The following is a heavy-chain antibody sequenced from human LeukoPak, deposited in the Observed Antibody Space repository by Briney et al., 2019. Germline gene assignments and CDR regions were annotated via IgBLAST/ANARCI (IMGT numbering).Heavy chain of an antibody. CDR1: GYTFTSYA. CDR3: ARRGGVRYFDWPD. D-gene: IGHD3-9*01. J-gene: IGHJ4*02. V-gene: IGHV1-3*03. Sequence: ASVKVSCKASGYTFTSYAIHWVRQAPGQRLEWMGWINAGNGNTKYSQEFQGRVTITRDTSASTAYMELSSLRSEDMAVYYCARRGGVRYFDWPDWGQGTLVTVSS. CDR2: INAGNGNT.